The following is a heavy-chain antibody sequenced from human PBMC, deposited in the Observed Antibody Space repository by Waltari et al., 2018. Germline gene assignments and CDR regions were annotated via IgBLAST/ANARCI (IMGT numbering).Heavy chain of an antibody. CDR2: INHSGST. CDR1: GGSFSGYY. J-gene: IGHJ4*02. V-gene: IGHV4-34*01. D-gene: IGHD6-13*01. Sequence: QVQLQQWGAGLLKPSETLSLTCAVYGGSFSGYYWSWIRQPPGKGLEWIGEINHSGSTNSNPSLKSRVTIAVDTSKNQFSLKLSSVTAADTAVYYCARGPTSSSAAGTYDYWGQGTLVTVSS. CDR3: ARGPTSSSAAGTYDY.